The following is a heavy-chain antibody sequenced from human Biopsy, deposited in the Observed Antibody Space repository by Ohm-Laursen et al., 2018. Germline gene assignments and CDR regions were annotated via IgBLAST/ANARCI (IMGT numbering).Heavy chain of an antibody. J-gene: IGHJ4*02. Sequence: SSVKVSCKASGGPSSNYAFSWVRQAPGQGLEWMGGIIPIFGIINHAQKFQGRVSITADKSTTTAYMELSNLKSEDTAVYYCATPFQYYDSWGGYPPFDHWGQGTLVTVSS. D-gene: IGHD3-3*01. CDR1: GGPSSNYA. CDR3: ATPFQYYDSWGGYPPFDH. V-gene: IGHV1-69*17. CDR2: IIPIFGII.